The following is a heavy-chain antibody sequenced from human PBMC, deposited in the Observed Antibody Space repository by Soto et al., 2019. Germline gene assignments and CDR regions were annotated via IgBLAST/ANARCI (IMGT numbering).Heavy chain of an antibody. J-gene: IGHJ4*02. CDR3: ARDFEY. V-gene: IGHV3-74*01. CDR2: INSDGSST. Sequence: EVQLVESGGGLVQPGGSLRFSCEASGFTFSTFWMHWVRQAPGKGLVWVSRINSDGSSTNYAESVKGRVTISRDNAKNTLYLQLNSLRPEDTAVYYCARDFEYWGQGTLVTVSS. CDR1: GFTFSTFW.